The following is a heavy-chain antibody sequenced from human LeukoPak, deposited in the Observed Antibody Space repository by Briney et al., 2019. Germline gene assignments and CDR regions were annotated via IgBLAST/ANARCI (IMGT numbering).Heavy chain of an antibody. CDR3: ARGWGQWLAFDY. CDR2: IDPVDSDT. CDR1: GYSFTTYW. J-gene: IGHJ4*02. Sequence: GESLKISCKASGYSFTTYWIGWVRQMPGRGLEWMGIIDPVDSDTQDSPSFQGQVTISVDTSFYPAYLPWGSMKASDPAIYYCARGWGQWLAFDYWGQGTLVTVSP. D-gene: IGHD6-19*01. V-gene: IGHV5-51*01.